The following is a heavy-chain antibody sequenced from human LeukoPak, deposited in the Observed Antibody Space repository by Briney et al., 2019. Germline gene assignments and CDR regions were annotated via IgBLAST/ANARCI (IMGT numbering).Heavy chain of an antibody. D-gene: IGHD1-26*01. CDR1: GFTFSSYS. Sequence: GGSLRLSCAASGFTFSSYSMNWVRQAPGKGLEWVSSISSSSSYIYYADSVKGRFTISRDNAKNSLYLQMNSLRAEDTAVYYWARYFGEGGSLDYWGQGTLVTVSS. CDR2: ISSSSSYI. CDR3: ARYFGEGGSLDY. J-gene: IGHJ4*02. V-gene: IGHV3-21*01.